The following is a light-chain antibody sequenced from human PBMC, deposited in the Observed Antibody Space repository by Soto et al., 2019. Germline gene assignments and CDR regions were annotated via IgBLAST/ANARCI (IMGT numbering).Light chain of an antibody. Sequence: QSALTQPASVSGSPGQSITISCTGTSSDVGAYDFVSWYQQHPDKAPKLLIYEVSYRPSGVSTRFSVSKSVNTATLTISGLQAEDEADYYCASHTSSTTRVFGTGTKLTVL. CDR2: EVS. CDR1: SSDVGAYDF. J-gene: IGLJ1*01. CDR3: ASHTSSTTRV. V-gene: IGLV2-14*03.